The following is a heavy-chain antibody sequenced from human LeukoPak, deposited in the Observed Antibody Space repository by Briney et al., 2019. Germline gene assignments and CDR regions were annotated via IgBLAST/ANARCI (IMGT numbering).Heavy chain of an antibody. CDR2: ISAYNGNT. CDR3: ARDRDSDAPGADAFDI. J-gene: IGHJ3*02. V-gene: IGHV1-18*01. CDR1: GYTFTSYG. Sequence: GASVKVSCKASGYTFTSYGISWVRQAPGQGPEWMGWISAYNGNTNYAQKLQGRVTMTTDTSTSTAYMELRSLRSDDTAVYYCARDRDSDAPGADAFDIWGQGTMVTVSS. D-gene: IGHD7-27*01.